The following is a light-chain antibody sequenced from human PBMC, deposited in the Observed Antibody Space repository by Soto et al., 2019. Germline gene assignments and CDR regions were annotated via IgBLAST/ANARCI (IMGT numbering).Light chain of an antibody. CDR3: SSYTTSNTRQIV. Sequence: QSALTQPASVSGSPGQSITISCTGTSSDVGGYNYVSWYQQHPGKAPKFMIYDVSNRPSGVSNRFSGSKPGNTASLTISGIQAEDEADYSCSSYTTSNTRQIVFGTGTKVTVL. J-gene: IGLJ1*01. V-gene: IGLV2-14*01. CDR2: DVS. CDR1: SSDVGGYNY.